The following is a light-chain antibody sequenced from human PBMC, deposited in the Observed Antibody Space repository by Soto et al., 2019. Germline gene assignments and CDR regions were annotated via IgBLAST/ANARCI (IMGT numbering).Light chain of an antibody. CDR2: DVS. Sequence: QSALTQPRSVSGSPGQSVTISCTETSSDVGGYNYVSWYQQHPGKAPKLIIYDVSKRPSGVPDRFSGSRSGNTASLTISGLQAEDEADYYCCSYAGSQTWVFGGGTKVTVL. CDR3: CSYAGSQTWV. CDR1: SSDVGGYNY. J-gene: IGLJ3*02. V-gene: IGLV2-11*01.